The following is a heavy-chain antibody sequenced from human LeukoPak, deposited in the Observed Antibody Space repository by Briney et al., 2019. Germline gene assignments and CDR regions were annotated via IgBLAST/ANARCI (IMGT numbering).Heavy chain of an antibody. J-gene: IGHJ4*02. D-gene: IGHD3-16*01. V-gene: IGHV3-23*01. CDR1: GFTFNNYA. CDR2: ISASGGSS. Sequence: GGSLRLSCAASGFTFNNYAMSWFRQAPGKGLEWVSAISASGGSSYYADSVRGRFTVSRDNSMNTVDLQMSSLRVEDTAVYYCATPQGDYWGQGNLVTVSS. CDR3: ATPQGDY.